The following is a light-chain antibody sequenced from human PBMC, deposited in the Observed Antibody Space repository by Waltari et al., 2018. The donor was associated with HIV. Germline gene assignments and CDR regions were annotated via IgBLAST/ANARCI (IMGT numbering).Light chain of an antibody. CDR3: QQYNSLWT. Sequence: DIQMTQSPSTLSASVGDSVSITCRANQNIGNWLAWYQQKPGKTPNLLIFKASTLQTGVPSRFSGSGSGTEFTLSIRSLQPDDFATYYCQQYNSLWTFGQGTKVEIK. V-gene: IGKV1-5*03. CDR1: QNIGNW. J-gene: IGKJ1*01. CDR2: KAS.